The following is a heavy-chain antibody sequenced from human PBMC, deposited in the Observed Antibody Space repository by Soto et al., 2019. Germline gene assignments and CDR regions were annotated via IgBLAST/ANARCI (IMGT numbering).Heavy chain of an antibody. CDR3: ARGGVDTAMVNAVE. CDR1: GGTFSSYT. D-gene: IGHD5-18*01. V-gene: IGHV1-69*02. J-gene: IGHJ4*02. Sequence: GASVKVSCKGSGGTFSSYTISWGRQAPGQGVEWMGRIIPILGIANYAQKFQGRVTITADKSTSTAYMELSSLRSEDTAVYYCARGGVDTAMVNAVEWGQGTLVTVSS. CDR2: IIPILGIA.